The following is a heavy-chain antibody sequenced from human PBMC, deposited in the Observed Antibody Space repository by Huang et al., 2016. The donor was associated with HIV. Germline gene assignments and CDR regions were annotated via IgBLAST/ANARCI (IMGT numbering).Heavy chain of an antibody. CDR1: GYTFTNYD. D-gene: IGHD4-17*01. CDR2: MNPNTGNT. J-gene: IGHJ4*02. CDR3: ARSAYGDLDY. Sequence: QVHLVQSGAEVKKPGASVKVSCKASGYTFTNYDLNWVRQAPGRGLEWMGWMNPNTGNTGLPQSSQGRVTMTRKTSITTAYMELTSLTSEDTAVYYCARSAYGDLDYWGLGTLVIVSS. V-gene: IGHV1-8*02.